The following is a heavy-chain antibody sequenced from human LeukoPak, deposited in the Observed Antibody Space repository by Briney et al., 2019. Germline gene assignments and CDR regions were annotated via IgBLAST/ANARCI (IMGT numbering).Heavy chain of an antibody. CDR3: ARDPHHCSGGSCYGY. Sequence: SVKVSCKASGGTFSSYAISWVRQAPGQGLEWMGRIIPIFGTANCAQKFQGGVTITTDESTSTAYMELSSLRSEDTAVYYCARDPHHCSGGSCYGYWGQGTLVTVSS. CDR1: GGTFSSYA. V-gene: IGHV1-69*05. D-gene: IGHD2-15*01. CDR2: IIPIFGTA. J-gene: IGHJ4*02.